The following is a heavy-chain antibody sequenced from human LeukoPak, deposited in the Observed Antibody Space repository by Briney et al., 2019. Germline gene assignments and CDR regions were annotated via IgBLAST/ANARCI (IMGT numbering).Heavy chain of an antibody. Sequence: GGSLRLSCAASGFTFSSNYMSWVRQAPGKGLEWVSVIYSGGSTYYADSVKGRFTISRDNSKNTLYLQMNSLRAEDTAVYYCARDVRLVDSNYGAYYFDYWGQGTLVTVSS. CDR2: IYSGGST. V-gene: IGHV3-66*02. D-gene: IGHD4-11*01. CDR3: ARDVRLVDSNYGAYYFDY. CDR1: GFTFSSNY. J-gene: IGHJ4*02.